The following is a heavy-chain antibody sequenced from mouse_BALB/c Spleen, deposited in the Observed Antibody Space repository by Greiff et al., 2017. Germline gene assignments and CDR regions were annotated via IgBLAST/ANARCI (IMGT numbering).Heavy chain of an antibody. CDR1: GFTFSSFG. CDR3: ARNSYYYGNAMDY. CDR2: ISSGSSTI. J-gene: IGHJ4*01. V-gene: IGHV5-17*02. Sequence: EVQRVESGGGLVQPGGSRKLSCAASGFTFSSFGMHWVRQAPEKGLEWVAYISSGSSTIYYADTVKGRFTISRDNPKNTLFLQMTSLRSEDTAMYYCARNSYYYGNAMDYWGQGTSVTVSS. D-gene: IGHD1-1*01.